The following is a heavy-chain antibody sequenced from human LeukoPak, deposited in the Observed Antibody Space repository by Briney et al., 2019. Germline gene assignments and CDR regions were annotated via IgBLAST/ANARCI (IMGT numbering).Heavy chain of an antibody. V-gene: IGHV3-9*01. CDR1: GFTFDDYA. CDR2: ISWNSGSI. J-gene: IGHJ4*02. Sequence: HSGRPLRLSCAASGFTFDDYAMHWVRQAPGKGLEWVSGISWNSGSIGYADSVKGRFTISRDNAKNSLYLQMNSLRAEDTALYYCANTRYSSGWYYFDYWGQGTLVTVSS. D-gene: IGHD6-19*01. CDR3: ANTRYSSGWYYFDY.